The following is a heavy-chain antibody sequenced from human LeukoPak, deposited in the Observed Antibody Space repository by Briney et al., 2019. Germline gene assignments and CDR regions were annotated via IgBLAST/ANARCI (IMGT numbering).Heavy chain of an antibody. J-gene: IGHJ4*02. CDR2: IYSSGST. V-gene: IGHV4-4*07. D-gene: IGHD6-13*01. CDR1: GGSISNFY. CDR3: ARETTGAGTARPFDY. Sequence: SETLSLTCTVSGGSISNFYWSWIRQPAGKTLEWIGRIYSSGSTNYNPSLKSRVTMSLDTSKNQFSLKLSSVTAADTAVYFCARETTGAGTARPFDYWGLGTLVTVSS.